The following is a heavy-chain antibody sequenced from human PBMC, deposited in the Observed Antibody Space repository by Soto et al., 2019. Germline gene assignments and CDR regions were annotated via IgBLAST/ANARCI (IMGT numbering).Heavy chain of an antibody. CDR3: ARDPYDFWSGPDY. CDR1: GFTFSSYN. D-gene: IGHD3-3*01. Sequence: EVQLVESGGGLVKPGGSLRLSCAASGFTFSSYNMNWVRQAPGKGLEWVSSISRDSTYMYYADSVRGRFTISRDNAKKSVFLQMDSLSGDDTAVYYCARDPYDFWSGPDYWGQVILVTVSS. CDR2: ISRDSTYM. J-gene: IGHJ4*02. V-gene: IGHV3-21*02.